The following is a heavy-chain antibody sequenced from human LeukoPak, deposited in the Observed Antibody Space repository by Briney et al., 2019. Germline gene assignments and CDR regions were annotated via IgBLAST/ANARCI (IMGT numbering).Heavy chain of an antibody. D-gene: IGHD3-16*01. CDR2: VYFDGGT. J-gene: IGHJ5*02. V-gene: IGHV4-39*07. CDR1: GGSVTSGIYH. Sequence: PSETLSLTCTVSGGSVTSGIYHWGWIRQSPGKGLEWIGSVYFDGGTHYNPSLQSRVTVSIDTSKNQFSLRLGSVTAADTALYYCARDHYYDGRGRFDPWGQGTLVTVSS. CDR3: ARDHYYDGRGRFDP.